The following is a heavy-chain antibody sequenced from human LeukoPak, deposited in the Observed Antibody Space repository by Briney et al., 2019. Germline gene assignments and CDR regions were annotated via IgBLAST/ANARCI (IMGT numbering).Heavy chain of an antibody. CDR3: ARRSSLAWDY. CDR1: GGSFSGYY. J-gene: IGHJ4*02. Sequence: SETLSLTCAVYGGSFSGYYWSWIRQPPGKGLEWIGEINHSGSTNYNPSLKSRVTISVDTSKNQFSLKLSSVTAADTAVYYCARRSSLAWDYWGQGTLVTVSS. CDR2: INHSGST. V-gene: IGHV4-34*01.